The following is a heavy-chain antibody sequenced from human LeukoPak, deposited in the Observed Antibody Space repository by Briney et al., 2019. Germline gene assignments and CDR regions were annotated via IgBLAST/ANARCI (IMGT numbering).Heavy chain of an antibody. CDR2: IKPDGSDE. Sequence: GGSLRLSCAASGFIFRNYWMTWVRQAPGKGLEWVANIKPDGSDENYVDSVKGRFTIFRDNAKNSLFLQMNSLRAEDTAVYYCAGPPQAGPFDSWGQGTLVTVTS. CDR3: AGPPQAGPFDS. J-gene: IGHJ4*02. CDR1: GFIFRNYW. V-gene: IGHV3-7*01.